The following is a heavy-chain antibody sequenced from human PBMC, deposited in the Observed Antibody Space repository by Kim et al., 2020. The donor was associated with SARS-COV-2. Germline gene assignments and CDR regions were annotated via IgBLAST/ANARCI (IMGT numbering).Heavy chain of an antibody. CDR2: VYYSGDT. D-gene: IGHD1-1*01. Sequence: SETLSLTCRVSGGSVTNNTRYWAWIRQPPGKGLEWIASVYYSGDTYDNPSLRIRVTISVDTSKNQFSLKMKALTAADTGVFFCVFRPGSSYNWFDPWGQG. J-gene: IGHJ5*02. CDR1: GGSVTNNTRY. CDR3: VFRPGSSYNWFDP. V-gene: IGHV4-39*01.